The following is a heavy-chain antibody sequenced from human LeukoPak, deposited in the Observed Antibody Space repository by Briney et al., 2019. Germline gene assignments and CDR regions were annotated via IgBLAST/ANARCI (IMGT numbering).Heavy chain of an antibody. V-gene: IGHV3-66*01. D-gene: IGHD1-26*01. CDR1: GLTVSNNY. J-gene: IGHJ4*02. CDR3: ATEFLMGAIDS. Sequence: GGSLRLSCAASGLTVSNNYMTWVRQAPGKGLEWVSGLYSGGNTYYADSVKGRFTISRDNSKNILYLQMNSLRADDTAVYYCATEFLMGAIDSWGQGSLVAVSS. CDR2: LYSGGNT.